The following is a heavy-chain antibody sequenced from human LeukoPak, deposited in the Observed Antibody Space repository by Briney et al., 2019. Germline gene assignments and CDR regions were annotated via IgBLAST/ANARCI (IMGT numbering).Heavy chain of an antibody. CDR1: GDSVSSNSVT. CDR3: ARRLTQYDCFNP. D-gene: IGHD2-2*01. J-gene: IGHJ5*02. V-gene: IGHV6-1*01. Sequence: SQTLSLTCAISGDSVSSNSVTWNWIRQSPSRGLEWLGRTYYRSTWYNDYAVSVRGRITVNPDTSKNQFSLHLNSVTPEDMAVYYCARRLTQYDCFNPWGQGILVTVSS. CDR2: TYYRSTWYN.